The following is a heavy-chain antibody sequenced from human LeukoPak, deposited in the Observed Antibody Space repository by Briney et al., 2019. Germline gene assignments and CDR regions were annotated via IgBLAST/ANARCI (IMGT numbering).Heavy chain of an antibody. J-gene: IGHJ4*02. D-gene: IGHD5-24*01. Sequence: PGGSLRLSCAASGFTFSSYSMNWVRQAPVKGPEWVSYISSSSSTIYYADSVKGRFTISRDNAKNSLYLQMNSLRAEDTAVYYCARVGDGYNVGFDYWGQGTLVTVSS. CDR2: ISSSSSTI. CDR3: ARVGDGYNVGFDY. V-gene: IGHV3-48*01. CDR1: GFTFSSYS.